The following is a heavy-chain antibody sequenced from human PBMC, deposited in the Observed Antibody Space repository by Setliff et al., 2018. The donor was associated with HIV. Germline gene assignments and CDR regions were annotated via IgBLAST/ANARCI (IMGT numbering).Heavy chain of an antibody. Sequence: ASVKVSCKASGYTFTSYGISWVRQAPGQGLEWMGWISAYNGNTNYAQKLQGRVTMTTDTSTSTAYMELRSLRSDDTAVYYCARVSYDSSGYYFNQVGNYYYYYMDVLGKGTTVTVSS. D-gene: IGHD3-22*01. CDR2: ISAYNGNT. CDR1: GYTFTSYG. V-gene: IGHV1-18*01. J-gene: IGHJ6*03. CDR3: ARVSYDSSGYYFNQVGNYYYYYMDV.